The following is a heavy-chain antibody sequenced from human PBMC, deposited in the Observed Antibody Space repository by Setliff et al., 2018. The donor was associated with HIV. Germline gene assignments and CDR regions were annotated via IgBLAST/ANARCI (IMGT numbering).Heavy chain of an antibody. V-gene: IGHV4-39*07. CDR2: IYYSGST. CDR3: AKSSPSIGYISDH. CDR1: GGSISSSGSY. Sequence: SETLSLTCTVSGGSISSSGSYWGWIRQPPGKGLEWIGTIYYSGSTNYNPSLKSRVTISTDTSKNQFSLNVRSVTAADTAVYFCAKSSPSIGYISDHWGQGTLVTVSS. J-gene: IGHJ4*02. D-gene: IGHD5-12*01.